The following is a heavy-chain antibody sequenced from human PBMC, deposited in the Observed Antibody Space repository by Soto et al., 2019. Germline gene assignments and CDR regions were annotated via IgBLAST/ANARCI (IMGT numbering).Heavy chain of an antibody. CDR2: IHYSGST. Sequence: PSETLSLTCTVSGGSISSYYWSWIRQPPGKGLEWIGYIHYSGSTYYKPSLKGRVTTSIDRSKNQLSLKLRSVTAADTAVDYCARVPDYWGQGILVTVSS. CDR1: GGSISSYY. J-gene: IGHJ4*02. V-gene: IGHV4-59*08. CDR3: ARVPDY. D-gene: IGHD2-2*01.